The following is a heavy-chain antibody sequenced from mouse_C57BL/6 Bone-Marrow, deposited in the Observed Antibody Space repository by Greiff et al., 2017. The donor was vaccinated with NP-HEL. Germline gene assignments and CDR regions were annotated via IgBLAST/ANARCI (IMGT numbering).Heavy chain of an antibody. J-gene: IGHJ2*01. CDR1: GFNIKDDY. Sequence: EVQLQQSGAELVRPGASVKLSCTASGFNIKDDYMHWVKQRPEQGLEWIGWIDPENGDTEYASKFQGKATIPADTSSNTAYLQLSSLTSEDTAVYYCTTSCYYYGSSYDFDYWGQGTTLTVSS. CDR3: TTSCYYYGSSYDFDY. CDR2: IDPENGDT. V-gene: IGHV14-4*01. D-gene: IGHD1-1*01.